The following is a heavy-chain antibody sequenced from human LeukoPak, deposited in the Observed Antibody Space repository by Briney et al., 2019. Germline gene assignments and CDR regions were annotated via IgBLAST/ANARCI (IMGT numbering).Heavy chain of an antibody. V-gene: IGHV3-23*01. D-gene: IGHD3-10*01. Sequence: PGGSLRLSCAVSGITLSNYGMSWVRQAPGKGLEWVAGLSGSGGGTNYADSVQGRFTISRDNPENTQYLQMNSLRAEDTAVYFCAKRGVVIRVFLVGFHKEAYYFDSWGQGALVTVSS. CDR3: AKRGVVIRVFLVGFHKEAYYFDS. CDR2: LSGSGGGT. CDR1: GITLSNYG. J-gene: IGHJ4*02.